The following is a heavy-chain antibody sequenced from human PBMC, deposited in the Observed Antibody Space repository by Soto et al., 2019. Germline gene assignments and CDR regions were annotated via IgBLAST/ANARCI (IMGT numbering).Heavy chain of an antibody. V-gene: IGHV1-18*01. D-gene: IGHD6-19*01. CDR3: ARTEEGIAVAGTGSGWFDH. J-gene: IGHJ5*02. Sequence: QVQLVQSGAEVKKPGASVKVSCKASGYTFTSYGISWVRQAPGQGLEWMGWISDYNGNTNYAQKLQGRVTMTTDTSTSTAYMELRSLRSDDTAVYYCARTEEGIAVAGTGSGWFDHWGQGTLVTVSS. CDR2: ISDYNGNT. CDR1: GYTFTSYG.